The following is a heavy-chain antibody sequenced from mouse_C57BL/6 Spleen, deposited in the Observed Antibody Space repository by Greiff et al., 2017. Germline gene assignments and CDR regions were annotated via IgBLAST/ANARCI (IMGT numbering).Heavy chain of an antibody. V-gene: IGHV1-7*01. J-gene: IGHJ3*01. CDR3: ANYDYGVGFAY. CDR2: INPSSGYT. CDR1: GYTFTSYW. D-gene: IGHD2-4*01. Sequence: VQLQQSGAELAKPGASVKLSCKASGYTFTSYWMHWVKQRPGQGLEWIGYINPSSGYTKYNQKFKDKATLTADKSSSTASMQLSSLTYEDSAVYYCANYDYGVGFAYWGQGTLVTVSA.